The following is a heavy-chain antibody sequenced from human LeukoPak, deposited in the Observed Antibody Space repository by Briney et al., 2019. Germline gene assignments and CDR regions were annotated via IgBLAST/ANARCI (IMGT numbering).Heavy chain of an antibody. CDR1: GGSISNYY. J-gene: IGHJ6*02. CDR3: ARALEELSYYYYGMDV. Sequence: PSETLSLTCTFSGGSISNYYWSWIRQPPGKGLEWIGYIYYSGSTKYNPSLKSRVSISVDTSKNQFSLKLSSVTAADTAVYYCARALEELSYYYYGMDVWGQGTTVTVSS. D-gene: IGHD3-10*01. V-gene: IGHV4-59*01. CDR2: IYYSGST.